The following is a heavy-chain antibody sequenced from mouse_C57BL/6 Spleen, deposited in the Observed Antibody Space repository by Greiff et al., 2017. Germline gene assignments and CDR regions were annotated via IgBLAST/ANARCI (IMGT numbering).Heavy chain of an antibody. D-gene: IGHD2-1*01. J-gene: IGHJ4*01. CDR3: ARDTPGNGAMDY. V-gene: IGHV5-16*01. CDR2: INYDGSST. Sequence: EVQLVESEGGLVQPGSSMKLSCTASGFTFSDYYMAWVRQVPEKGLEWVANINYDGSSTYYLDSLKSRFIISRDNAKNILYLQMSSLKSEDTATYYCARDTPGNGAMDYWGQGTSVTVSS. CDR1: GFTFSDYY.